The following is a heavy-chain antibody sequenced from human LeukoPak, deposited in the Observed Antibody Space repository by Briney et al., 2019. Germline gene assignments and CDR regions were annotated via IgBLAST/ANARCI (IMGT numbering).Heavy chain of an antibody. V-gene: IGHV1-2*02. CDR3: AKDAGLEQI. Sequence: ASVKVSCKASGYTFAGYYIHWVRQAPGQGLEWMGWINPKNGETSYAQNFQGRVTMTGDTSINTAYMELSGLRSDDTAVYYCAKDAGLEQIWGQGTMVTVSS. D-gene: IGHD3-22*01. J-gene: IGHJ3*02. CDR1: GYTFAGYY. CDR2: INPKNGET.